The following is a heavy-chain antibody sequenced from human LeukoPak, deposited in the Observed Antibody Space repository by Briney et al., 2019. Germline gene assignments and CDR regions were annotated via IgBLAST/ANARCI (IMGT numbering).Heavy chain of an antibody. CDR2: INPSGGST. CDR3: ARDLSNYYDSSGYPQPFDY. Sequence: ASVKVSCKVSGYTLTELSMHWVRQAPGKGLEWMGIINPSGGSTIYAQKFQGRVTMTRDTSTSTVYMELSSLRSEDTAVYYCARDLSNYYDSSGYPQPFDYWGQGTLVTVSS. V-gene: IGHV1-46*01. D-gene: IGHD3-22*01. CDR1: GYTLTELS. J-gene: IGHJ4*02.